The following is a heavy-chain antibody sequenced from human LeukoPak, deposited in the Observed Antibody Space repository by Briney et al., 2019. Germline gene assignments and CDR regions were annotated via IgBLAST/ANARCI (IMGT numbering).Heavy chain of an antibody. D-gene: IGHD3-3*01. CDR3: ARQRRDDFWSGYYPDY. CDR1: GYTFTSYG. V-gene: IGHV1-18*01. J-gene: IGHJ4*02. CDR2: ISAYNGNT. Sequence: GASVKVSCKASGYTFTSYGISWVRQAPGQGLEWMGWISAYNGNTNYAQKLQGRVTMTTDTSTSTAYMELRSLRSDDTAVYYCARQRRDDFWSGYYPDYWGQGTLVTVSS.